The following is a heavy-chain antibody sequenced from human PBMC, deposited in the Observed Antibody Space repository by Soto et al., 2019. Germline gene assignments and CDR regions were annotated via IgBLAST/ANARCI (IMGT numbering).Heavy chain of an antibody. CDR2: ISYDGSNK. D-gene: IGHD2-8*01. Sequence: GGSLRLSCSASGFTCSSYAMHWVRQSPGKGLEWVAVISYDGSNKYYADSVKGRFTISRDNSKNTLYLQMNSLRAEDTAVYYCARELGWTNGVGYTLSNYYYGEDVWGQRIAVTVSS. J-gene: IGHJ6*02. CDR1: GFTCSSYA. V-gene: IGHV3-30-3*01. CDR3: ARELGWTNGVGYTLSNYYYGEDV.